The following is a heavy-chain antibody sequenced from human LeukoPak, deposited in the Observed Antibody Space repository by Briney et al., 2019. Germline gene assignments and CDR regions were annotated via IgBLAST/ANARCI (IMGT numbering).Heavy chain of an antibody. D-gene: IGHD2-15*01. V-gene: IGHV3-7*04. CDR3: ARYCSGGSCFDY. CDR1: GFTFSIYW. CDR2: IKEDGSEK. Sequence: GGSLRLSCAASGFTFSIYWMSWVRQAPGKGLESVANIKEDGSEKYYVDSVKGRFTISRDNAKNSLYLQMNSLRAEDTAVYYCARYCSGGSCFDYWGQGTLVTVSS. J-gene: IGHJ4*02.